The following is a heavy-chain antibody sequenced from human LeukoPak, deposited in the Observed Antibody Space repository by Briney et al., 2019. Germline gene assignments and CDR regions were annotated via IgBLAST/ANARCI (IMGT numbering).Heavy chain of an antibody. Sequence: PGGSLRLSCAASGFTFSNYGMHWVRQAPGKGLEWVAVISFDGRNRHYADSVKGRFTISRDNSKNTLYLQMNSLRAEDTAVYYCVKRSSGHFFFDYWGQGTLVTVSS. D-gene: IGHD3-22*01. CDR2: ISFDGRNR. CDR1: GFTFSNYG. V-gene: IGHV3-30*18. J-gene: IGHJ4*02. CDR3: VKRSSGHFFFDY.